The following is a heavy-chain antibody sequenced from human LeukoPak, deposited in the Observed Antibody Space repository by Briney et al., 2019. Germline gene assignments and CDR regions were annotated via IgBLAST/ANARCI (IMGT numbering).Heavy chain of an antibody. CDR3: ASWDDYYYYMDV. CDR2: IYTSGST. J-gene: IGHJ6*03. D-gene: IGHD1-26*01. V-gene: IGHV4-4*07. Sequence: SETLSLTCTVSGGSISSYYWSWIRQPAGKGLEWIGRIYTSGSTNYNPSLKGRVTMSVDTSKNQFSLKLSSVTAADTAVYYCASWDDYYYYMDVWGKGTTVTVSS. CDR1: GGSISSYY.